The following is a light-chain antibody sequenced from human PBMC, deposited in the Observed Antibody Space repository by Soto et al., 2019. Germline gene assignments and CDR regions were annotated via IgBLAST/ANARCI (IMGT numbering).Light chain of an antibody. CDR2: EVN. CDR1: SSDVGGNDY. Sequence: QSVLTQPPCASGSPGQSVTISCTGASSDVGGNDYVSWYQHHPGKVPKLMIFEVNKRPSGVPHRFSGSKSGNTASLTVSGVQAEHEADYYCCSYGFAGSDYLVFGGGTKLTVL. J-gene: IGLJ3*02. CDR3: CSYGFAGSDYLV. V-gene: IGLV2-8*01.